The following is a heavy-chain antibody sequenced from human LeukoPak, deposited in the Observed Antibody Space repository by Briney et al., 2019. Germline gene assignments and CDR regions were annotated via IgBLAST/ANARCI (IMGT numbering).Heavy chain of an antibody. V-gene: IGHV3-21*01. CDR3: ASWEWFLSHY. D-gene: IGHD3-3*01. Sequence: KPGGSLRLSCAASGFTFSSYSMNWVRQAPGKGLEWVSSISSSSSYIYYADSVKGRFTISRDNAKNSLYLQMNSLRADVTAGYYCASWEWFLSHYWGQGTLVSVSS. CDR2: ISSSSSYI. CDR1: GFTFSSYS. J-gene: IGHJ4*02.